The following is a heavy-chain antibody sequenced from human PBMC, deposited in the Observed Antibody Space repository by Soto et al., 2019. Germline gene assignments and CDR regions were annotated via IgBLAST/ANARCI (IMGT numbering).Heavy chain of an antibody. CDR3: AAGSNRPEFDY. CDR1: GDSISTYY. D-gene: IGHD4-4*01. CDR2: IYYSGST. V-gene: IGHV4-59*07. Sequence: PWDTLSLTCTVSGDSISTYYWSWIRQPPGKGLEWIGYIYYSGSTNQNPSLKSRLTISVDTSKKQLSLKLSSVTAADTAVYYCAAGSNRPEFDYWGQGILVTVSS. J-gene: IGHJ4*02.